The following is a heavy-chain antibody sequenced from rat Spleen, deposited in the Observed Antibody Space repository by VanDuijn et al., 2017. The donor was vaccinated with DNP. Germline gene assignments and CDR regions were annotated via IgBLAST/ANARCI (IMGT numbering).Heavy chain of an antibody. D-gene: IGHD1-11*01. Sequence: EVQLVESGGGLVQPGRSLKLSCAASGFTFSNYGMAWVRQAPTKGLEWVASITNSGGSTYYRDSVKGRFTISRDNAKSTLYLQMDSLRSEDTATYYCTTQVRRPPYYAMDAWGQGTSVTVSS. CDR2: ITNSGGST. CDR3: TTQVRRPPYYAMDA. J-gene: IGHJ4*01. CDR1: GFTFSNYG. V-gene: IGHV5S23*01.